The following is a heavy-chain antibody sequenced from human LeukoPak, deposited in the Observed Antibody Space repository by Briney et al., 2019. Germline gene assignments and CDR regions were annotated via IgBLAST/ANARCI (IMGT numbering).Heavy chain of an antibody. J-gene: IGHJ3*02. Sequence: GGSLRLSCAASGSTFSDYYMSWIRQAPGKGLEWVANINQDGSEKNYVDSVKGRFTISRDNAKNSLYLQMNSLRVEDTAVYYCARNAYDMWGQGTTVTVSS. CDR2: INQDGSEK. V-gene: IGHV3-7*01. CDR1: GSTFSDYY. CDR3: ARNAYDM.